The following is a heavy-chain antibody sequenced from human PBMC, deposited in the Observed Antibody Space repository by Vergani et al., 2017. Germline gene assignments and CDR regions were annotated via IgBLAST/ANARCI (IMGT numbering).Heavy chain of an antibody. CDR1: GGSISSGGYY. V-gene: IGHV4-31*03. J-gene: IGHJ4*02. Sequence: QVQLPESGPGLVKPSQTLSLTCTVSGGSISSGGYYWSWIRQHPGKGLEWIGYIYYSGSTYYNPSLKSRVTISVDTSKNQFSLKLSSVTAADTAVYYCARVPASRYSISGLVDYWGQGTLVTVAA. CDR2: IYYSGST. D-gene: IGHD6-13*01. CDR3: ARVPASRYSISGLVDY.